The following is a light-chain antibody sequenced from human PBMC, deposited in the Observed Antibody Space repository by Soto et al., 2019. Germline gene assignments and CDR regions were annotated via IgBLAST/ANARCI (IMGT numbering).Light chain of an antibody. CDR3: TAWDDSLSAWV. Sequence: QSVLTQPPSASGTPGQRVTISCSGNSPNIGSNYVYWYQHLPGSAPKLLIFGNNQRPSGVPDRFSGSKSGTSASLAISGLRSEDEADYSCTAWDDSLSAWVFGGGTKLTVL. CDR2: GNN. V-gene: IGLV1-47*02. J-gene: IGLJ3*02. CDR1: SPNIGSNY.